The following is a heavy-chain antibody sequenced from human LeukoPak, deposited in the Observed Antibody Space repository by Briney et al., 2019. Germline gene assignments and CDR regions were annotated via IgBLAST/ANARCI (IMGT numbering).Heavy chain of an antibody. V-gene: IGHV4-39*01. CDR1: GASISGSGYY. CDR3: AKSGGYGLIDY. CDR2: IYYSGST. J-gene: IGHJ4*02. D-gene: IGHD1-26*01. Sequence: SGTLSLTCAVSGASISGSGYYWGWIRQPPGKGLEWIGNIYYSGSTYYNASLQSRVTISIDTSKNQFSLRLNSVTAADTAMYYCAKSGGYGLIDYWGQGTLVTVSS.